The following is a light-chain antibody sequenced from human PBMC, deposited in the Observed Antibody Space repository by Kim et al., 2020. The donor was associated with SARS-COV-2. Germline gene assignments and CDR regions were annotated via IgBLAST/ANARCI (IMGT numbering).Light chain of an antibody. CDR3: LLSYGGTRM. J-gene: IGLJ3*02. Sequence: PGGTVTLTCGYNTGVVTSGHYDYWFQQRPGKAPRTLIYDTRGKNSWTPARVAGSLLGGKAALTLSGAQPEDEAEYYCLLSYGGTRMFGGGTQLTVL. V-gene: IGLV7-46*01. CDR1: TGVVTSGHY. CDR2: DTR.